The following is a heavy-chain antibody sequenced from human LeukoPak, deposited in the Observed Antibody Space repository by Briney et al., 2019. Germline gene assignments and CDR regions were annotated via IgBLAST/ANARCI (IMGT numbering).Heavy chain of an antibody. CDR2: IKPDGSEK. CDR1: GFTFSSYW. CDR3: ASSLLEWSGDAFDI. D-gene: IGHD3-3*01. Sequence: PGGSLRLSCAVSGFTFSSYWMSWVRQAPGKGLEWVANIKPDGSEKYYVDSVKGRFTISRDNAKNSLYLQMNSLRAEDTAVYYCASSLLEWSGDAFDIWGQGTMVTVSS. J-gene: IGHJ3*02. V-gene: IGHV3-7*01.